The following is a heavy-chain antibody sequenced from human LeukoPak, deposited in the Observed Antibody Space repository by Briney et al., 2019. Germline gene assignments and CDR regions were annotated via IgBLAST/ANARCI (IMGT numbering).Heavy chain of an antibody. Sequence: GGSLRLSCAASGFTFSSYAMSWVRQAPGKGLEWVSAISGSGGSTYYADSVKGRFTISRDNSKSTLYLQMNGLRAEDTAVYYCAKARDLGLVVVLDYWGQGTLVTVSS. D-gene: IGHD3-22*01. J-gene: IGHJ4*02. CDR2: ISGSGGST. V-gene: IGHV3-23*01. CDR3: AKARDLGLVVVLDY. CDR1: GFTFSSYA.